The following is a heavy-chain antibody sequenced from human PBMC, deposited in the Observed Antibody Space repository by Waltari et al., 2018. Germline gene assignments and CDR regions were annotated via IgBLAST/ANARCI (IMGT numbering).Heavy chain of an antibody. D-gene: IGHD4-17*01. V-gene: IGHV3-23*01. CDR2: ISGSGGST. J-gene: IGHJ4*02. Sequence: EVQLLESGGGLVQPGGSLRLSCAASGFTFSSYAMSWVRRAPGKGLEWVSAISGSGGSTYYADSVKGQFTISRDNSKNTLYLQMNSLRAEDTAVYYCAKDQGDGDYAFNYWGQGTLVTVSS. CDR1: GFTFSSYA. CDR3: AKDQGDGDYAFNY.